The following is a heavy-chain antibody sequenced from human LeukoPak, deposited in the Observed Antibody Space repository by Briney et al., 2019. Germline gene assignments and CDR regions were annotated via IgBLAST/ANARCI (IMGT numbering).Heavy chain of an antibody. Sequence: ASVKVSCKASGYTFTSYAMNWVRQAPGQGLEWMGWINTNTGNPTYAQGFTGRFVFSLDASVSTAYLQISSLKAEDTAVYYCARDTYSSSWYWYGLDVWGQGTPVTVSS. J-gene: IGHJ6*02. CDR2: INTNTGNP. CDR1: GYTFTSYA. CDR3: ARDTYSSSWYWYGLDV. D-gene: IGHD6-13*01. V-gene: IGHV7-4-1*02.